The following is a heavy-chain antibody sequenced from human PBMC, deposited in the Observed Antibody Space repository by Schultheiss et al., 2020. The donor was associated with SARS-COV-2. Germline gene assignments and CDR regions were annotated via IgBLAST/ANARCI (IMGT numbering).Heavy chain of an antibody. CDR2: IYYSGST. J-gene: IGHJ5*02. D-gene: IGHD3-9*01. CDR1: GGSISSPYY. Sequence: SQTLSLTCTVSGGSISSPYYWSWIRQHPGKGLEWIGYIYYSGSTNYNPSLKSRVTISVDTSKNQFSLKLSSVTAADTAVYYCARVQSYDILTGYYPPSGWLDPWGQGTLVTVSS. V-gene: IGHV4-59*01. CDR3: ARVQSYDILTGYYPPSGWLDP.